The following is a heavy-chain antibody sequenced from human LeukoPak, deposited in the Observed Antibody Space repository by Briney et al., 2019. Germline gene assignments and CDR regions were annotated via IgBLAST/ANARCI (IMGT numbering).Heavy chain of an antibody. CDR2: INHSGST. V-gene: IGHV4-34*01. CDR3: ARGPGYSSSPTGAGGYYYYYGMDV. Sequence: SETLSLTCAVYGGSFSGYYWSWIRQPPGKGLEWIGEINHSGSTNYNPSLKSRVTISVDTSKNQFSLKLSSVTAADTAVYYCARGPGYSSSPTGAGGYYYYYGMDVWGQGTTVTVS. J-gene: IGHJ6*02. D-gene: IGHD6-13*01. CDR1: GGSFSGYY.